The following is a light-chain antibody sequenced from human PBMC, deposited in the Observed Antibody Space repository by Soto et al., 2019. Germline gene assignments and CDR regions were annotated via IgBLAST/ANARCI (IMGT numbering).Light chain of an antibody. V-gene: IGKV3-15*01. CDR2: GAS. Sequence: EILMTQSPATLSVSPGERATLSCRASQSVSSNLAWYQQKPGQAPRLLIYGASTRATGIPARFSGSGSGTEFTLTISSLQSEDFAVYYCQQYNNWPRTFGQGTEVEIK. CDR1: QSVSSN. J-gene: IGKJ1*01. CDR3: QQYNNWPRT.